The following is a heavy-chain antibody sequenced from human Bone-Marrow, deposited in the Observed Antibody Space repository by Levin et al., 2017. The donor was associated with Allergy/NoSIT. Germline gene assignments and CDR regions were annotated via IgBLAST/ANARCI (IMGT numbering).Heavy chain of an antibody. D-gene: IGHD6-13*01. J-gene: IGHJ4*02. Sequence: PSETLSLTCSVSGDSINGNSWSWIRQPPGKGLEWIGQIYNSGSTNYNPSLKSRLTTSVDSSKNQFSLKLSSVTAADTAVYYCAREGYSTAGGRYFDLWGQGTLVTVSS. CDR1: GDSINGNS. V-gene: IGHV4-59*01. CDR3: AREGYSTAGGRYFDL. CDR2: IYNSGST.